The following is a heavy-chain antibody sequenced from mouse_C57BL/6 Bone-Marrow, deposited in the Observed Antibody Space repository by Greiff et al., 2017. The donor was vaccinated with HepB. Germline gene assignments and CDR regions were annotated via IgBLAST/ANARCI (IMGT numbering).Heavy chain of an antibody. Sequence: QVQLQQSGAELARPGASVKLSCKASGYTFTSYGISWVKQRTGQGLEWIGEIYPRSGNTYYNEKFKGKATLTADKSSSTAYMELRSLTSEDSAVYFCARWGLGQDFDDWGQGTTLTVSS. J-gene: IGHJ2*01. D-gene: IGHD4-1*01. V-gene: IGHV1-81*01. CDR2: IYPRSGNT. CDR3: ARWGLGQDFDD. CDR1: GYTFTSYG.